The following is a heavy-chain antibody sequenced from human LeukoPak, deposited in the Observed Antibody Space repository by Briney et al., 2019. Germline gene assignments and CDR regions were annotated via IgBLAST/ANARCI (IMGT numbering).Heavy chain of an antibody. J-gene: IGHJ4*02. CDR1: GAFISRGYW. V-gene: IGHV4-4*02. D-gene: IGHD3-3*01. Sequence: PSETLSLTCAVSGAFISRGYWWSWVRQPPGKGLEWIGEIVHSGSTNYDPSLKSRVIISVDKSKNHPSLRLSSVTAADTAVYYCARAGDYTLDYWGQGTLVTVSS. CDR3: ARAGDYTLDY. CDR2: IVHSGST.